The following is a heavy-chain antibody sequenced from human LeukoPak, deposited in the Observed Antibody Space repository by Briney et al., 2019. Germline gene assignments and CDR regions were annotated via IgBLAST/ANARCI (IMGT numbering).Heavy chain of an antibody. CDR1: GFTFSNAW. Sequence: GGSLRLSCAASGFTFSNAWMSWVRQAPGRGLEWVGRIKSKTDGGTTDYSAPVKDSFTISRDDSKNTLYLQMNSLKTEDTAVYYCTTRSSWRTHDAFDLWGQGTMVTVSS. J-gene: IGHJ3*01. D-gene: IGHD6-6*01. CDR2: IKSKTDGGTT. CDR3: TTRSSWRTHDAFDL. V-gene: IGHV3-15*01.